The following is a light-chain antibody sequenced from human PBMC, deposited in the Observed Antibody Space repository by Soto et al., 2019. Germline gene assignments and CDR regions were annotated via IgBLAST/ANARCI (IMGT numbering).Light chain of an antibody. Sequence: DTVLTQSPATLSLSPGETATLSCRASQSVRSHLAWYQQRPGQPPRLLIYDASYRATGVPLRFSGSGSGTEFTLTISSLESRDSAIYYCQQRSDWPPITFGQGTRLEIK. CDR1: QSVRSH. J-gene: IGKJ5*01. CDR3: QQRSDWPPIT. CDR2: DAS. V-gene: IGKV3-11*01.